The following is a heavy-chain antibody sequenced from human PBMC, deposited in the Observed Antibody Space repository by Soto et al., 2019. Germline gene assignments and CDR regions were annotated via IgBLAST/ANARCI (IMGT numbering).Heavy chain of an antibody. CDR2: IYYSGST. CDR3: ARDRNWNGYFGMDV. CDR1: GGSISSYY. V-gene: IGHV4-59*01. Sequence: TSETLSLTCTVSGGSISSYYWSWIRQPPGKGLEWIGYIYYSGSTNYNPSLKSRVTISVDTSKNQFSLKLSSVTAADTAMYFCARDRNWNGYFGMDVLVQGTTVT. D-gene: IGHD1-1*01. J-gene: IGHJ6*02.